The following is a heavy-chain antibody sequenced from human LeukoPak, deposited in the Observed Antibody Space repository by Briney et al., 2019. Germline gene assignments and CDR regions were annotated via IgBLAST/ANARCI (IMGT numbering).Heavy chain of an antibody. J-gene: IGHJ4*02. CDR3: ARQRDCTNGVCSIDY. Sequence: SETLSLTCTVSGGSISSGGYYWSWIRQPPGKGLEWIGYIYHSGSTYYNPSLKSRVTISVDTSKNQFSLKLSSVTAADTAVYYCARQRDCTNGVCSIDYWGQGTLVTVSS. V-gene: IGHV4-30-2*03. CDR2: IYHSGST. CDR1: GGSISSGGYY. D-gene: IGHD2-8*01.